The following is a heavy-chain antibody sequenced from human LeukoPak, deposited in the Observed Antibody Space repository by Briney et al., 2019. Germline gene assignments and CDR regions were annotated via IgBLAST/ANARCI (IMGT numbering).Heavy chain of an antibody. V-gene: IGHV3-7*01. CDR3: CGGGCS. CDR2: INQHGSER. CDR1: GSTFSSHW. D-gene: IGHD2-21*02. J-gene: IGHJ5*02. Sequence: GSLRLSCAASGSTFSSHWMMWVRQAPGKGLEWVANINQHGSERYFADSVKGRFTISRDNAKNLLYLQMNSLRAEDTAVYCDCGGGCSWGQGTLVTVSS.